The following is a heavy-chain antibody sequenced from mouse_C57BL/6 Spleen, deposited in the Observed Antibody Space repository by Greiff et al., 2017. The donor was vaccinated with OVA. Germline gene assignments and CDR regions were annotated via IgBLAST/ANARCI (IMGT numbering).Heavy chain of an antibody. V-gene: IGHV5-17*01. D-gene: IGHD5-5*01. CDR1: GFTFSDYG. CDR2: ISSGSSTI. Sequence: EVKVVESGGGLVKPGGSLKLSCAASGFTFSDYGMHWVRQAPEKGLEWVAYISSGSSTIYYADTVKGRFTISRDNAKNTLFLQMTSLRSEDTAMYYCARDYLYFDYWGQGTTLTVSS. CDR3: ARDYLYFDY. J-gene: IGHJ2*01.